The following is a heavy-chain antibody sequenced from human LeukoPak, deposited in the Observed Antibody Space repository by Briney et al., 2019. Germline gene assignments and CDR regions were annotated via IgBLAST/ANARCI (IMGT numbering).Heavy chain of an antibody. CDR3: AKTSYGDKAGTDY. D-gene: IGHD4-17*01. V-gene: IGHV3-30*18. J-gene: IGHJ4*02. Sequence: PGGSLRLSCAASGFTFSSYGMHWVRQAPGKGLEWVAVISYDGSNKYYADSVKGRFTISRDNSKNTLYLQMNSLRAEDTAVYYCAKTSYGDKAGTDYWGQGALVTVSS. CDR1: GFTFSSYG. CDR2: ISYDGSNK.